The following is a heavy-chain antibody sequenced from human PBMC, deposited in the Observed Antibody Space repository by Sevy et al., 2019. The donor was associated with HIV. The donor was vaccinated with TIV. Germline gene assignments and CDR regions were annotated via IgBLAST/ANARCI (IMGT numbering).Heavy chain of an antibody. Sequence: GGSLRLSCAASGLTFSSYSMNWVRQAPGKGLEWVSYISSSSSTIYYADSVKGRFTISRNNDKNSLCLQMNSLRDEDTAVYYCARDDRGSGWGQGTLVTVSS. CDR2: ISSSSSTI. CDR3: ARDDRGSG. V-gene: IGHV3-48*02. J-gene: IGHJ4*02. CDR1: GLTFSSYS. D-gene: IGHD3-3*01.